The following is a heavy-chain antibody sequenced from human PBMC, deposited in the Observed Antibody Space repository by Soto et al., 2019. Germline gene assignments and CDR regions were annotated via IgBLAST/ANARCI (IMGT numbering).Heavy chain of an antibody. CDR2: ISYDETNK. CDR1: GFIFSIYV. V-gene: IGHV3-30*04. CDR3: ARDWNNWNEAGIFDY. D-gene: IGHD1-20*01. J-gene: IGHJ4*02. Sequence: GGSLRLSCTASGFIFSIYVMHWVRQAPGKGLEWVAVISYDETNKDYADSVKGRFTISRDNSNTLFLQMNSLRPEDAAVYFCARDWNNWNEAGIFDYWGRGTLVTVSS.